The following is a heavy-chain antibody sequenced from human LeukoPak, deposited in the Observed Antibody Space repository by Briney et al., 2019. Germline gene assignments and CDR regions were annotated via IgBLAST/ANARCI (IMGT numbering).Heavy chain of an antibody. CDR1: GFTFSGYA. D-gene: IGHD1-26*01. Sequence: GGSLRLSCAGSGFTFSGYAMSWVRQAPGKGLEWVSAISGSGSDTFYADSVKGRFTISRDNSKNTLSVQMNSLRAEDTAVYYCAKASPGWGAYDYWGQGALVTVSS. J-gene: IGHJ4*02. V-gene: IGHV3-23*01. CDR2: ISGSGSDT. CDR3: AKASPGWGAYDY.